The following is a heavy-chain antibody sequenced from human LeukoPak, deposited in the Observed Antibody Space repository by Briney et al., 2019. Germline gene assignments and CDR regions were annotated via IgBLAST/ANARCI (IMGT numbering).Heavy chain of an antibody. CDR2: IKQDGSEI. D-gene: IGHD6-19*01. CDR1: GFTFSNYW. CDR3: VRSNGWLCAH. V-gene: IGHV3-7*01. J-gene: IGHJ4*02. Sequence: GGSLRLSCAASGFTFSNYWMNWVRQAPGKGPEWVANIKQDGSEIHYVDSVKGRFTISRDNAKNSLYLQMDSLRAEDTAVYYCVRSNGWLCAHWGQGILVTVSS.